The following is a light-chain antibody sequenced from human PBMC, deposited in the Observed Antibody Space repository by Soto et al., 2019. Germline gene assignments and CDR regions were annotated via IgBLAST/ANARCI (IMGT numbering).Light chain of an antibody. V-gene: IGKV3-15*01. J-gene: IGKJ5*01. Sequence: EIVMTQSPGTLSVSPGERATLSCGASQSISTNVGWYQQRPGQAPRLLIYGASTCATGIPARFSGSGYGTEFTLIISRLEAEDSAVYYCQPYNAWHQINFGQGKQLEIK. CDR2: GAS. CDR3: QPYNAWHQIN. CDR1: QSISTN.